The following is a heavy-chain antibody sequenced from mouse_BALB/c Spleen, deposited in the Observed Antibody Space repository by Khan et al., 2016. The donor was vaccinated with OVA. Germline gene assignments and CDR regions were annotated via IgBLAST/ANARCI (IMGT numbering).Heavy chain of an antibody. V-gene: IGHV3-2*02. J-gene: IGHJ4*01. CDR3: ASELGRYYALDY. Sequence: EVQLQESGPGLVKPSQSLSLTCTVTGYSITSDYAWNWIRQFPGNKLEWMGYISYSGSTTYNPSLKSRISITRDTSKDHVFLQLKSVTSEDTATYYCASELGRYYALDYWGQGTSVTVSS. CDR1: GYSITSDYA. CDR2: ISYSGST. D-gene: IGHD4-1*01.